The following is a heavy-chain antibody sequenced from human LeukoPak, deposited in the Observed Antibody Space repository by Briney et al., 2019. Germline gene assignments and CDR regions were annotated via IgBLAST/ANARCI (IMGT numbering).Heavy chain of an antibody. V-gene: IGHV1-2*02. Sequence: GASVKVSCRASGYTFTSYGISWVRQAPGQGLEWMGWINPNSGGTNYAQKFQGRVTMTRGTSISTAYMELSRLRSDDTAVYYCARGRGLYYDILTGYSMKDDWDFLTNWGQGTLVTVSS. CDR2: INPNSGGT. J-gene: IGHJ4*02. D-gene: IGHD3-9*01. CDR1: GYTFTSYG. CDR3: ARGRGLYYDILTGYSMKDDWDFLTN.